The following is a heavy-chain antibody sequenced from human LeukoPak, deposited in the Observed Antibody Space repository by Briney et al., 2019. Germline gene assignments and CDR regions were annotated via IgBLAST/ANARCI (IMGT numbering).Heavy chain of an antibody. CDR1: GYTFTDHY. Sequence: ASVKVSCKASGYTFTDHYFHWVRQAPGKGLEWVGWIHPRTGVTHYAQKVQVRVTLTRDTSISTAYMELSGLRSDDTAVYYCARDRNWGPDYWGQGTLVTVSS. J-gene: IGHJ4*02. CDR3: ARDRNWGPDY. D-gene: IGHD7-27*01. V-gene: IGHV1-2*02. CDR2: IHPRTGVT.